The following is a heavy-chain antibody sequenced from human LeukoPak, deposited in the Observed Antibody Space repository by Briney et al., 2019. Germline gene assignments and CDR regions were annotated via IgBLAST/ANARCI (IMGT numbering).Heavy chain of an antibody. J-gene: IGHJ4*02. CDR2: IYPSGST. V-gene: IGHV4-4*07. Sequence: PSETLAFTCTVSGGSISSYYWSWIRQPAGKGLEWIGCIYPSGSTNYNPSLKSRVTISVDTSKNQFSLKLSSVTAADTAVYYCASSYFYDSSGYCPFDYWGQGTLVTVSS. CDR3: ASSYFYDSSGYCPFDY. D-gene: IGHD3-22*01. CDR1: GGSISSYY.